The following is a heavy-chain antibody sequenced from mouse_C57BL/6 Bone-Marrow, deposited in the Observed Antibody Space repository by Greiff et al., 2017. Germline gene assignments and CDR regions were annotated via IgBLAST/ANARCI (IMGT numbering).Heavy chain of an antibody. J-gene: IGHJ2*01. CDR1: GYTFTSYG. CDR3: ARENCGSSYYFDY. V-gene: IGHV1-81*01. CDR2: IYPRSGNT. D-gene: IGHD1-1*01. Sequence: QVHVKQSGAELARPGASVKLSCKASGYTFTSYGISWVKQRTGQGLEWIGEIYPRSGNTYYNEKFKGKATLTADKSSSTAYMELRSLTSEDSAVYFCARENCGSSYYFDYWGQGTTLTVSS.